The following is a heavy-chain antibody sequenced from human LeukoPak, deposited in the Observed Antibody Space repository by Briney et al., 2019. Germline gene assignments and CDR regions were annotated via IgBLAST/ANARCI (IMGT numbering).Heavy chain of an antibody. CDR2: IYTSGST. D-gene: IGHD3-10*01. V-gene: IGHV4-4*07. CDR3: ARDRLWFGELSYYYYYYYMDV. Sequence: PSETLSLTCTVSGGSISSYHWSWIRQPAGKGLEWIGRIYTSGSTNYSPSLKSRVTMSVDTSKNQFSLKLSSVTAADTAVYYCARDRLWFGELSYYYYYYYMDVWGKGTTVTISS. CDR1: GGSISSYH. J-gene: IGHJ6*03.